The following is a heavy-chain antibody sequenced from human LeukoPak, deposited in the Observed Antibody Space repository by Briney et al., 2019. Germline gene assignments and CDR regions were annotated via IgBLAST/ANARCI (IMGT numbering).Heavy chain of an antibody. Sequence: GESLKISCKGSGYNFTSYWIGWVRQMPGRGLEWMGIIYPGDPDTRYSPSFQGQVTISADKSISTAYLQWSSLKASDTAMYYCARHGSHVRYSCSWYDWFDPWGQGTLVTVSA. D-gene: IGHD6-13*01. V-gene: IGHV5-51*01. CDR2: IYPGDPDT. CDR1: GYNFTSYW. CDR3: ARHGSHVRYSCSWYDWFDP. J-gene: IGHJ5*02.